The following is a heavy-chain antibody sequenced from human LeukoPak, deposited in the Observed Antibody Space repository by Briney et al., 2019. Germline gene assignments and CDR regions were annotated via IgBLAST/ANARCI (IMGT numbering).Heavy chain of an antibody. CDR3: ARHRGIAAAGTGYFDY. Sequence: GESLKISCKGSGYSFPNYWIGWVRQMPGKGLEWMGIIYPGDSDTRYSPSFQGQVTISADKSISTAYLQWSSLKASDTAMYYCARHRGIAAAGTGYFDYWGQGTLVTVSS. V-gene: IGHV5-51*01. CDR2: IYPGDSDT. CDR1: GYSFPNYW. D-gene: IGHD6-13*01. J-gene: IGHJ4*02.